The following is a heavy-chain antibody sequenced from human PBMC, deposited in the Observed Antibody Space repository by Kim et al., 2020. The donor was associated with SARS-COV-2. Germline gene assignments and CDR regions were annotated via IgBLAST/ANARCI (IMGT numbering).Heavy chain of an antibody. CDR2: INAGNGNT. D-gene: IGHD3-22*01. CDR3: ASDLRSSGYYDYFDY. J-gene: IGHJ4*02. CDR1: GYTFTSYA. Sequence: ASVKVSCKASGYTFTSYAMHWVRQAPGQRLEWMGWINAGNGNTKYSQKFQGRVTITRDTSASTAYMELSSLRSEDTAVYYCASDLRSSGYYDYFDYWGQGTLVTVSS. V-gene: IGHV1-3*01.